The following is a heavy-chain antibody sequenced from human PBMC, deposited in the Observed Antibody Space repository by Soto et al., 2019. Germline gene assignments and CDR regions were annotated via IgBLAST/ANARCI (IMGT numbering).Heavy chain of an antibody. Sequence: GSLILSCAASGYTFSSYAMTWVRQAPGRGLEWVSAISGSGGSTYYADSVKGRFTISRDNSKNTLYLQMNSLRAEDTAVYYCAKFGPDGDYPPRPDFDYWGQGTLVTVSS. CDR1: GYTFSSYA. J-gene: IGHJ4*02. D-gene: IGHD4-17*01. CDR3: AKFGPDGDYPPRPDFDY. V-gene: IGHV3-23*01. CDR2: ISGSGGST.